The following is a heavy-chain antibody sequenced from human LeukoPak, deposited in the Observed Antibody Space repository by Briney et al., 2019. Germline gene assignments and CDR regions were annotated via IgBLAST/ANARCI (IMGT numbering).Heavy chain of an antibody. CDR1: GFTFSSYG. D-gene: IGHD6-25*01. CDR2: VWYDGSNK. CDR3: ARDHGSSGWILNSVDL. V-gene: IGHV3-33*01. J-gene: IGHJ6*02. Sequence: GGSLRLSCAASGFTFSSYGMHWVRQTPGKGLEWVAVVWYDGSNKYYADSVTGRFTISRDNSKNTLYLQMNSLRAEDTAVYYCARDHGSSGWILNSVDLWGQGTTVTVSS.